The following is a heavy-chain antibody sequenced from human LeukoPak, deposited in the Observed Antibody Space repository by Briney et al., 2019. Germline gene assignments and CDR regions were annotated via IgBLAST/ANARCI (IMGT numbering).Heavy chain of an antibody. CDR3: AKDISYGYFSYFDY. CDR2: ISWDGGST. D-gene: IGHD5-18*01. CDR1: GFTVSGNY. Sequence: GRSLRLSCAASGFTVSGNYMSWVRQAPGKGLEWVSLISWDGGSTYYADSVKGRFTISRDNSKNSLYLQMNSLRTEDTALYYCAKDISYGYFSYFDYWGQGTLVTVSS. V-gene: IGHV3-43*01. J-gene: IGHJ4*02.